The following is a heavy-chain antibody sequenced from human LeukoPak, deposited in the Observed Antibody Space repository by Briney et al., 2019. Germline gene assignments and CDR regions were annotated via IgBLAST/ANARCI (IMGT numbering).Heavy chain of an antibody. CDR2: IYYSGST. D-gene: IGHD3-22*01. V-gene: IGHV4-31*03. Sequence: PSETLSLTCTVSGGSISSGGYYWSWIRQHPGKGLEWIGYIYYSGSTYYNPSLKSRVTISVDTSKNQFSLKLSSVTAADTAVYYCARERIPEAYDSSATGGYWGQGTLVTVSS. CDR3: ARERIPEAYDSSATGGY. J-gene: IGHJ4*02. CDR1: GGSISSGGYY.